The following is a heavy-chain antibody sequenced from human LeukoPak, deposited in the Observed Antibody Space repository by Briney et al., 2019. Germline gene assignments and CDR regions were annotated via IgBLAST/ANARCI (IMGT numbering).Heavy chain of an antibody. V-gene: IGHV3-53*01. CDR2: IYSGGST. D-gene: IGHD4-17*01. CDR3: ARDGDGQGGDY. Sequence: PGGSLRLSCAASGFTFSSYAMSWVRQAPGKGLERVSVIYSGGSTYYADSVKGRFTISRDNSKNTLYLQMNSPRAEDTAVYYCARDGDGQGGDYWGQGTLVTVSS. CDR1: GFTFSSYA. J-gene: IGHJ4*02.